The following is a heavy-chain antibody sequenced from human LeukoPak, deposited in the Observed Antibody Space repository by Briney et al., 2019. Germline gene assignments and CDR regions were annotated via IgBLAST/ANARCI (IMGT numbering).Heavy chain of an antibody. Sequence: PGGSLRLSCAASGITFSNYAMTWVRQAPGKGLEWVSVISDSGGITSYADSVKGRFTISRDNSKNTLHLQMNSLRAEDTAIYYCAKGRPLLDVWGQGTTVTVS. J-gene: IGHJ6*02. CDR3: AKGRPLLDV. V-gene: IGHV3-23*01. CDR2: ISDSGGIT. CDR1: GITFSNYA.